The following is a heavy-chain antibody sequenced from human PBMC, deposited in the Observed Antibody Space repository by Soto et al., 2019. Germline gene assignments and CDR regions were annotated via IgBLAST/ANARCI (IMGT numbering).Heavy chain of an antibody. CDR2: IIPIFGTA. CDR1: GGTFSSYA. CDR3: ARVGYCSSTSCPNYNAFDI. J-gene: IGHJ3*02. V-gene: IGHV1-69*05. Sequence: GPSVKVSCKASGGTFSSYAISWVRQAPGQGLEWMGGIIPIFGTANYAQKFQGRVTMTRDTSTSTVYMELSSLRSEDTAVYYCARVGYCSSTSCPNYNAFDIWGQGTMVTVSS. D-gene: IGHD2-2*01.